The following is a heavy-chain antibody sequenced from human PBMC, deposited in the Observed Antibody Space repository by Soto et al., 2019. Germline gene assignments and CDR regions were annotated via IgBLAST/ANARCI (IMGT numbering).Heavy chain of an antibody. Sequence: QVQMVESGGGVVPPGRSLRLSCAASGFTFSSYAMHWVRQAPGKGLEWVAVISYDGSNKYYADSVKGRFTISRDNSKNTLYLQMNSLRAEDTAVYYCARGDDYFWGSFHDAFDIWGQGTMVTVSS. D-gene: IGHD3-16*01. J-gene: IGHJ3*02. V-gene: IGHV3-30-3*01. CDR3: ARGDDYFWGSFHDAFDI. CDR1: GFTFSSYA. CDR2: ISYDGSNK.